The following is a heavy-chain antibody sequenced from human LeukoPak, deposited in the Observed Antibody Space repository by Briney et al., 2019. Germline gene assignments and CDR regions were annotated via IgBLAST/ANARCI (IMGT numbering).Heavy chain of an antibody. V-gene: IGHV4-34*01. CDR3: ARDFIAAAGT. D-gene: IGHD6-13*01. CDR1: GGSFSGYY. Sequence: SETLSLTCAVYGGSFSGYYWSWIRQPPGKGLEWIGEINHSGSTNYNPSLKSRVTISVDTSKNQFSLKLSSVTAADTAVYYCARDFIAAAGTWGQGTLVTVSS. J-gene: IGHJ5*02. CDR2: INHSGST.